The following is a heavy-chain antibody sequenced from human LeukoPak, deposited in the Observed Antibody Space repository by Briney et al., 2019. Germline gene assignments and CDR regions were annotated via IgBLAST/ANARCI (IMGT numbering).Heavy chain of an antibody. CDR2: ISSSGST. CDR3: ARPILLWFGETHGAFDI. CDR1: GDSISSGDYY. Sequence: SQTLSLTCTVSGDSISSGDYYWSWIRQPAGKGLEWIGRISSSGSTNYNPSLKSRVTISVDTSKNQFSLKLSSVTAADTAVYFCARPILLWFGETHGAFDIWGQGTMVTVSS. V-gene: IGHV4-61*02. J-gene: IGHJ3*02. D-gene: IGHD3-10*01.